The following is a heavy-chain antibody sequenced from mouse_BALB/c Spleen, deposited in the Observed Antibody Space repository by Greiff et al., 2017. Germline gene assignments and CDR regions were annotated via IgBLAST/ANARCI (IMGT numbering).Heavy chain of an antibody. CDR3: ARSDGSSWYFDV. D-gene: IGHD1-1*01. Sequence: VQLQQPGAELVKPGAPVKLSCKASGYTFTSYWTNWVKQRPGRGLEWIGRIDPSDSETHYNQKFKDKATLTVDKSSSTAYIQLSSLTSEDSAVYYCARSDGSSWYFDVWGAGTTVTVSS. CDR1: GYTFTSYW. V-gene: IGHV1-69*02. J-gene: IGHJ1*01. CDR2: IDPSDSET.